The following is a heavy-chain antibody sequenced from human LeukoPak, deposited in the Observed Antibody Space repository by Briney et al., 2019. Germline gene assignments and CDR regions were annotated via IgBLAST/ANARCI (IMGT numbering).Heavy chain of an antibody. CDR3: ARDHPTYYDFWSGYYEGGFDY. CDR1: GYTFTSYG. Sequence: ASVKVSCKASGYTFTSYGISWVRQAPGQGLEWMGWISAYNGNTNYAQKLQGRVTMTTDTSTSTAYMELTSLRSDDTAVYYCARDHPTYYDFWSGYYEGGFDYWGQGTLVTVSS. CDR2: ISAYNGNT. D-gene: IGHD3-3*01. V-gene: IGHV1-18*01. J-gene: IGHJ4*02.